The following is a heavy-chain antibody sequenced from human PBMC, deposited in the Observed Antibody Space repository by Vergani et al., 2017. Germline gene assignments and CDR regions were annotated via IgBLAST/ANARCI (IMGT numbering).Heavy chain of an antibody. CDR3: ARGDYCDNPFSYYYYMDV. CDR2: ISGSGGST. Sequence: EVQLVESGGGLVQPGRSLRLSCAASGFTFDDYGMSWVRQAPGKGLEWVSAISGSGGSTYYADSVKGRFTISRDNSKNTLYLQMNRLRAEDTAVYYCARGDYCDNPFSYYYYMDVWGKGTTVTVSS. V-gene: IGHV3-23*04. J-gene: IGHJ6*03. CDR1: GFTFDDYG. D-gene: IGHD4-17*01.